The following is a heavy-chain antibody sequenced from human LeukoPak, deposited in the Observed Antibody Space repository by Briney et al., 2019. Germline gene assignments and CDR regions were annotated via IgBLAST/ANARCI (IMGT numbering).Heavy chain of an antibody. CDR3: ARDRPYSGYVGKFDY. Sequence: ASVKVSCKVSGYTFTDYYMHWVQQAPGKGLEWMGLVDPEDGETIYAEKFQGRVTITADTTTDTAYMELSSLRSEDTAVYYCARDRPYSGYVGKFDYWGQGTLVTVSS. CDR1: GYTFTDYY. V-gene: IGHV1-69-2*01. J-gene: IGHJ4*02. D-gene: IGHD5-12*01. CDR2: VDPEDGET.